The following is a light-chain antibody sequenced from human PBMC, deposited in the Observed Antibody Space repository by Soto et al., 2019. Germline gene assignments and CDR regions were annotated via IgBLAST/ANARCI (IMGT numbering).Light chain of an antibody. CDR1: QSVSSN. V-gene: IGKV3-15*01. CDR3: QQYNNWPPRT. Sequence: IVMTQSPATLSVSPGERATLSCRASQSVSSNLAWYQQKPGQSPRLLIYGASTRATGIPARFSGSGSGTEFTLPISSLQSEDFAVYYCQQYNNWPPRTFGPGTKVDIK. J-gene: IGKJ3*01. CDR2: GAS.